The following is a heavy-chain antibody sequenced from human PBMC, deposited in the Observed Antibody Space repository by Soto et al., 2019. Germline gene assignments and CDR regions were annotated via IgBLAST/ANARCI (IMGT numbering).Heavy chain of an antibody. Sequence: SETLSLTCTVSGASLSPHDWTWIRHPPGRGLEWIGHISYRGSTLYNPSLKSRGTISVDTSKNQFSLRLSSVTAADTAVYYCARTQHDYGDYRPYYYYGMDVWGQGTTVTGSS. CDR1: GASLSPHD. V-gene: IGHV4-59*11. CDR3: ARTQHDYGDYRPYYYYGMDV. D-gene: IGHD4-17*01. CDR2: ISYRGST. J-gene: IGHJ6*02.